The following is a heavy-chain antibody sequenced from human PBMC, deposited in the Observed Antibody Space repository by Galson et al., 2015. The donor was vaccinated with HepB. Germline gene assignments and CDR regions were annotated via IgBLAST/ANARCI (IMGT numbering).Heavy chain of an antibody. J-gene: IGHJ4*02. Sequence: SLRLSCAITGLTFSDFHMNWVRQAPGKGLEWISLISPSHTYTKYADSVEGRFTISRDNSKNSLYLQMNDLTDDDTAVYFCVTFRDSSYGLFDYWGQGTLVSVSS. CDR3: VTFRDSSYGLFDY. V-gene: IGHV3-11*06. CDR1: GLTFSDFH. CDR2: ISPSHTYT. D-gene: IGHD2-21*01.